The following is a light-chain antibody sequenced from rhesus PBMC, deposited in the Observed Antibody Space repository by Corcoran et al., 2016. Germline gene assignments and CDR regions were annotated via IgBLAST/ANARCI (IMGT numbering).Light chain of an antibody. CDR3: QHNYGTPPT. V-gene: IGKV1-74*01. J-gene: IGKJ4*01. CDR2: KAS. CDR1: ENDNNY. Sequence: DIQMTQSPSSLSASVGDRVTITCRTSENDNNYLNWYQQKPGKAPKLLLYKASTLQSGVPSRFSGSGSGTDYTFPLSSLQSEDVATYFCQHNYGTPPTFGGGTKVEIK.